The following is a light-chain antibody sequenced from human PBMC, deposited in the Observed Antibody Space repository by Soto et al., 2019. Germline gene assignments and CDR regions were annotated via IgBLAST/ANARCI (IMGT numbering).Light chain of an antibody. CDR1: SSDIGAYDY. CDR2: DVS. CDR3: GSYTSSSTV. J-gene: IGLJ2*01. Sequence: QSALTQPASVSGSPGESITISCTGTSSDIGAYDYVSWYQQHPGKAPKFIIYDVSNRPSGVSNRFSGSKSGNTASLTISGLQAEDEGDYYCGSYTSSSTVFGGGTKLTVL. V-gene: IGLV2-14*01.